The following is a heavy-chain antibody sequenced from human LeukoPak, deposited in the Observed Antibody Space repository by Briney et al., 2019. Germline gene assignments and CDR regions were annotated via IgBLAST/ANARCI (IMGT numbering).Heavy chain of an antibody. CDR3: VRDRTKYCSSTSCPLDY. D-gene: IGHD2-2*01. CDR2: INPYSGGT. CDR1: GYSFTGYY. Sequence: ASVKVSCKASGYSFTGYYLHWVRQAPGQGLEWMGWINPYSGGTNYAQNFQGRVTMTRDTSISTAYMELSRLRSDDTAVYYCVRDRTKYCSSTSCPLDYWGQGTLVTVSS. V-gene: IGHV1-2*02. J-gene: IGHJ4*02.